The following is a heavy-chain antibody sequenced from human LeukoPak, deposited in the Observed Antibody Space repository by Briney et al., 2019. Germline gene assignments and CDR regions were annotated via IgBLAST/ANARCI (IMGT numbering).Heavy chain of an antibody. CDR2: FDPEDGET. CDR3: ATDSRVITMIVVGTDAFDI. D-gene: IGHD3-22*01. J-gene: IGHJ3*02. Sequence: ASVKVSCKVAGYTLTELSMHWVRQAPGKGLEWMGGFDPEDGETIYAQKFQGRVTMTEDTSTDTAYMELSSLRSEDTAVYYCATDSRVITMIVVGTDAFDIWGQGTMVTVSS. CDR1: GYTLTELS. V-gene: IGHV1-24*01.